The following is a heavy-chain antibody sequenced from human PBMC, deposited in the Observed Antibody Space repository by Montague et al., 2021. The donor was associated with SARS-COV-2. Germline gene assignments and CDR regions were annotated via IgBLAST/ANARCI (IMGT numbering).Heavy chain of an antibody. J-gene: IGHJ3*02. CDR3: ARHITGSGNAFDI. Sequence: SETLSLTCTVSGGSISSTSYYWGWIRQPPGKGLEWIGSISYSGSTYYKSSLKSRVTISVDTSKNQFSLRLGSVTAADTAVYYCARHITGSGNAFDIWGQGTMVTVSS. CDR2: ISYSGST. D-gene: IGHD3-10*01. CDR1: GGSISSTSYY. V-gene: IGHV4-39*01.